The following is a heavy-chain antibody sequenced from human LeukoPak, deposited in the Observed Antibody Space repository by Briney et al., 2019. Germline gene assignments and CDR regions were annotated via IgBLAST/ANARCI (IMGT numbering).Heavy chain of an antibody. D-gene: IGHD3-9*01. CDR2: ISGSGGST. CDR1: GFTFSSYG. Sequence: GGSLRLSCAASGFTFSSYGMSWVRQAPGKGLEWVSAISGSGGSTYYADSVKGRFTISRDNSKNTLYLQMNSLRAEDTAVYYCAKVPARILTGPYFDYWGQGTLVTVSS. V-gene: IGHV3-23*01. J-gene: IGHJ4*02. CDR3: AKVPARILTGPYFDY.